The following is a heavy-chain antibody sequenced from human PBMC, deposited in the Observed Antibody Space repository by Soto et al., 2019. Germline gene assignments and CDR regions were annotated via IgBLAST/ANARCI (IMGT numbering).Heavy chain of an antibody. CDR3: ARGLELLSDIVVVVAATFFDY. CDR1: SGSISSSNW. Sequence: TLSLTCAVSSGSISSSNWWSWVRQPPGKGLEWIGEIYHSGSTNYNPSLKSRVTISVDTSKNQFSLKLSSVTAADTAVYYCARGLELLSDIVVVVAATFFDYWGQGTLVTVSS. V-gene: IGHV4-4*02. CDR2: IYHSGST. J-gene: IGHJ4*02. D-gene: IGHD2-15*01.